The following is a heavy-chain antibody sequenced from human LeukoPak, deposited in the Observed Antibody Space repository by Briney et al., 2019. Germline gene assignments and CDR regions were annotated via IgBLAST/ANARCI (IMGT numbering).Heavy chain of an antibody. V-gene: IGHV4-34*01. Sequence: SETLSLTCAVYGGSFSGYYWSWIRQPPGKGLEWIGEINHSGSTNYNPSLKSRVTISVDTSKNQFSLKLSSVTAADTAVYYCARVAVTTEGNWFDPWGQGTLVTVSS. CDR3: ARVAVTTEGNWFDP. CDR2: INHSGST. D-gene: IGHD4-17*01. J-gene: IGHJ5*02. CDR1: GGSFSGYY.